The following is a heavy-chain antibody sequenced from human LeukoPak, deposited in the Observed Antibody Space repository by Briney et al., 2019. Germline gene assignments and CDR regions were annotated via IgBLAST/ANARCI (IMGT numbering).Heavy chain of an antibody. J-gene: IGHJ4*02. Sequence: SETLSLTCTVSGGSISSYYWSWIRQPPGKGLEWIGYIYYSGSTNYNPSLKSRVTISVDTSKNQFSLNLRSVTAADTAVYYCARGGNYNFDYWGQGTLVTVSS. V-gene: IGHV4-59*01. CDR1: GGSISSYY. CDR3: ARGGNYNFDY. D-gene: IGHD3-16*01. CDR2: IYYSGST.